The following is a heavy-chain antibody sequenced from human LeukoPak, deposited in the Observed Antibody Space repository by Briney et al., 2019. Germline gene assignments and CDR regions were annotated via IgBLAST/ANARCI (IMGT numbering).Heavy chain of an antibody. CDR3: AKDNGGGGFDY. Sequence: GGSLRLSCAASGVIFDDYAMRWVRQAPGKGLGWVSDICRKRGNIGYAYSVKGRFTNSRDNAKNSLYLQMNSLRAEDTALYYCAKDNGGGGFDYWGQGTLVTASS. D-gene: IGHD3-16*01. J-gene: IGHJ4*02. CDR1: GVIFDDYA. V-gene: IGHV3-9*01. CDR2: ICRKRGNI.